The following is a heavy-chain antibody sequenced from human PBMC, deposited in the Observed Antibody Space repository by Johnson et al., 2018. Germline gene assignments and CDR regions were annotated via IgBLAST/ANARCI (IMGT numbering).Heavy chain of an antibody. J-gene: IGHJ6*03. CDR2: IYYSGSN. CDR3: ARGLRTYYYDSSGFGHYYYMDV. V-gene: IGHV4-59*01. Sequence: VQLQESGPGLVKPSETLSLTCTVSGGSISSYYWSWIRQPPGKGLEWIGYIYYSGSNNYNPSLKSRVTISVDTSKNQFSLKLSSVTAADTAVYYCARGLRTYYYDSSGFGHYYYMDVWGKGTTVTVSS. CDR1: GGSISSYY. D-gene: IGHD3-22*01.